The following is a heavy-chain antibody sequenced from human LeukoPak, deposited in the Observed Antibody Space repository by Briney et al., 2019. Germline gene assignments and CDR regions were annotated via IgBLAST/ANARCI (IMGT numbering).Heavy chain of an antibody. Sequence: SETLSLTCTVSGGSLSSSSYYWGRVRPPPRKGLGGVGGIYYSGSTYYNPSLKSRVTISVDTSKNQFSLKLSSVTAADTAVYYCARGGGGTYSNYDGASWFDPWGQGTLVTVSS. V-gene: IGHV4-39*07. J-gene: IGHJ5*02. D-gene: IGHD4-11*01. CDR2: IYYSGST. CDR1: GGSLSSSSYY. CDR3: ARGGGGTYSNYDGASWFDP.